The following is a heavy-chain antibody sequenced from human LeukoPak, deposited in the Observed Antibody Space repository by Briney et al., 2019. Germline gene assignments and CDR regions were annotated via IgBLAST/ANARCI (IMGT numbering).Heavy chain of an antibody. Sequence: GGSLRLSCAASGFTFSSYAMSWVPQAPGKGLEWVSAISGSTGSTYYADSVKGRFTISRDNSKNTLYLQMKSLRAEDTAVYYCAKDGERGSYSYFDYWGQGTLVTVSS. V-gene: IGHV3-23*01. D-gene: IGHD1-26*01. CDR3: AKDGERGSYSYFDY. CDR2: ISGSTGST. J-gene: IGHJ4*02. CDR1: GFTFSSYA.